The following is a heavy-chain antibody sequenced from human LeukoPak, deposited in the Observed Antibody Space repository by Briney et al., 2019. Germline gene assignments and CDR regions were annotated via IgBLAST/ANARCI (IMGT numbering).Heavy chain of an antibody. CDR2: IYDGGVT. D-gene: IGHD6-13*01. V-gene: IGHV4-59*02. CDR1: GGSVSTSY. J-gene: IGHJ4*02. CDR3: ARGYSPDYFDY. Sequence: SETLSLTCTVSGGSVSTSYWSWIRQSPGKGLEWIANIYDGGVTTYKPSLKSRLTLEVDTSKNQFSLNLSSVTAADTAIYFCARGYSPDYFDYWGQGTLVTVSS.